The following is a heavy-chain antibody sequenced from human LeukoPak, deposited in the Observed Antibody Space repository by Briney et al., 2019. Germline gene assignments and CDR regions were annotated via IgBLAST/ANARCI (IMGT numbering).Heavy chain of an antibody. CDR2: MNPNSGNT. Sequence: ASVKVSCKASGYTFTSYDINWVRQATGQGLEWMGWMNPNSGNTGYAQKFQGRVTITRNTSISTAYMELSSLRSEDTAVYYCARVTEDVVVVPAGNYYYYMDVWGKGTTVTVSS. V-gene: IGHV1-8*03. D-gene: IGHD2-2*01. J-gene: IGHJ6*03. CDR3: ARVTEDVVVVPAGNYYYYMDV. CDR1: GYTFTSYD.